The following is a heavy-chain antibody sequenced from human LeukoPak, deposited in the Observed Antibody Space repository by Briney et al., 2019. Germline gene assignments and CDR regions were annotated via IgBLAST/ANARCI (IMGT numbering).Heavy chain of an antibody. CDR3: ARLHRDVVVPAAMVHRYYYYYMDV. Sequence: PGGSLRLSCAASGFTFSSYSMNWVRQAPGKGLEWVSYISSSSSTIYYADSVKGRFTISRDNAKNSLYLQMNSLRAEDTAVYYCARLHRDVVVPAAMVHRYYYYYMDVWGKGTTVTVSS. D-gene: IGHD2-2*01. J-gene: IGHJ6*03. V-gene: IGHV3-48*04. CDR1: GFTFSSYS. CDR2: ISSSSSTI.